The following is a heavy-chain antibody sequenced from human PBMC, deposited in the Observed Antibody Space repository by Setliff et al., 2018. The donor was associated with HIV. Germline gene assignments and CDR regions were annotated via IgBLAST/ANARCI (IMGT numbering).Heavy chain of an antibody. CDR1: GYNFISYH. CDR3: AREVTAIRYFDY. CDR2: IIPIFGTA. Sequence: GASVKVSCKASGYNFISYHLHWLRQAPGQGLEWMGGIIPIFGTANYEQKFQGRVTITADKSTSTAYMELSSLRSEDTAVYYCAREVTAIRYFDYWGQGTLVTVSS. J-gene: IGHJ4*02. D-gene: IGHD2-21*02. V-gene: IGHV1-69*06.